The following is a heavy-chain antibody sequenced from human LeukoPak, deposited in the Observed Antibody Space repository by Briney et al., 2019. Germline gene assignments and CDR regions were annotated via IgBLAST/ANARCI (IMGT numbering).Heavy chain of an antibody. J-gene: IGHJ4*02. CDR2: IIPIFVTA. V-gene: IGHV1-69*05. Sequence: SLKLSCKASGGTLSSYAISWVPQAPGHRLKWMGGIIPIFVTANSAQKFQGRVTITTAESTSTTNIQLSSLLSAAPAVHYCSRPHDCSGGYYEWEYFDYWGQGTLVTVSS. CDR1: GGTLSSYA. D-gene: IGHD3-10*02. CDR3: SRPHDCSGGYYEWEYFDY.